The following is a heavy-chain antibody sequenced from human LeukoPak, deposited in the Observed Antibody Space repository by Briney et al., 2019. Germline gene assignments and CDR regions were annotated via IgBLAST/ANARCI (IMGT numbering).Heavy chain of an antibody. D-gene: IGHD3-22*01. Sequence: SETLSLTCTVSGGSISSYYWSWIRQPPGKGLEWIGYISYSGSTKYNPSLKSRVTISIDTSKNQFSLKLTSVTAADTAVYYCARGRIYYDSTGYYYWGQGTLVTVSS. V-gene: IGHV4-59*01. CDR3: ARGRIYYDSTGYYY. J-gene: IGHJ4*02. CDR1: GGSISSYY. CDR2: ISYSGST.